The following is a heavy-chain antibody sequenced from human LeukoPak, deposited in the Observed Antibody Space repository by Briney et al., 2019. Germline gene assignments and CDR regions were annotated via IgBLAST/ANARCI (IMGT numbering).Heavy chain of an antibody. V-gene: IGHV1-2*02. CDR3: ASTYCGGDCYSSSHWFDP. Sequence: VASVKVSCKASGYTFTSYDINWVRQAPGQGLEWMGWINPNSGGTNYAQKFQGRVTMTRDTSISTAYMELSRLRSDDTAVYYCASTYCGGDCYSSSHWFDPWGQGTLVTVSS. D-gene: IGHD2-21*02. CDR1: GYTFTSYD. CDR2: INPNSGGT. J-gene: IGHJ5*02.